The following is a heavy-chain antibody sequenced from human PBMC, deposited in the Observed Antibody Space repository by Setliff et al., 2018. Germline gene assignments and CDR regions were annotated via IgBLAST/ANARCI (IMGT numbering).Heavy chain of an antibody. J-gene: IGHJ5*02. D-gene: IGHD1-26*01. CDR1: GGSISSGDYY. V-gene: IGHV4-30-4*08. CDR3: ARVMGGSYGFSWFDP. CDR2: VYYSVST. Sequence: SETLSLTCTVSGGSISSGDYYWSWIRQPPGKGLEWIGYVYYSVSTYYNPSLKSRVTISVDTSKYQFSLKLSSVTAADTAVYYCARVMGGSYGFSWFDPWGQGTLVTVSS.